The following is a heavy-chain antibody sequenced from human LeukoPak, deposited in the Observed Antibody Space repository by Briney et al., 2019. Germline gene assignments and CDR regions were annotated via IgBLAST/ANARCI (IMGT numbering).Heavy chain of an antibody. J-gene: IGHJ5*02. Sequence: SETLSLTCAVYGGSFSGYYWSWIRQPPGKGLEWIGEINHSGNTNYNPSLKSRVTISVDTSKNQLSLKLSSVTAADPAVYYCARALVTTSSWFDPWGQGTLVTVSS. CDR2: INHSGNT. D-gene: IGHD4-11*01. V-gene: IGHV4-34*01. CDR3: ARALVTTSSWFDP. CDR1: GGSFSGYY.